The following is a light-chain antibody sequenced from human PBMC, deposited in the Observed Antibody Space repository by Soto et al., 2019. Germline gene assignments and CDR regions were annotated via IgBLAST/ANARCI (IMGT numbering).Light chain of an antibody. V-gene: IGLV1-40*01. CDR3: QSYDSSLPWV. CDR1: SSNIGAGYD. CDR2: NNN. Sequence: QSVLTQPPSVSGAPGQRVTISCTGSSSNIGAGYDVHWYQQFPGTAPKLLIYNNNHRPSGVPDRFSGSKSGTSASLAIAGLQAEDEADYYCQSYDSSLPWVFGGGTKLTVL. J-gene: IGLJ3*02.